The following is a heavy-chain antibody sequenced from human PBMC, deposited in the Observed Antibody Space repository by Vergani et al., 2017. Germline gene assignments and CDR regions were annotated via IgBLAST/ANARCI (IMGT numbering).Heavy chain of an antibody. D-gene: IGHD1-26*01. CDR1: GFTFDDYA. V-gene: IGHV3-9*01. CDR2: ISWNSGSI. CDR3: ATDKLGGWEPKGLDY. J-gene: IGHJ4*02. Sequence: EVQLVESGGGLVQPGRSLRLSCAASGFTFDDYAMHWVRQAPGKGLEWVSGISWNSGSIGYADSVKGRFTISRDNAKNSLYLQMNSLRAEDTAVYYCATDKLGGWEPKGLDYWGQGTLVTVSS.